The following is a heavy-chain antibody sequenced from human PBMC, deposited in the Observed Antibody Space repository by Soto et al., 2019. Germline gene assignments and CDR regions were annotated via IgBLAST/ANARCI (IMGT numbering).Heavy chain of an antibody. Sequence: QITLEESGPTLVKPTETLTLTCTFSGFSLTTYGVGVGWIRQPPGKALEWLALIYWDNDKRYSPSLKSRPTVTTDTSTNQVVLTMTNMGPVDTATYYCAHRLEVYDWNSGNYDYWGQGTLVTVSS. D-gene: IGHD1-7*01. V-gene: IGHV2-5*02. CDR3: AHRLEVYDWNSGNYDY. CDR1: GFSLTTYGVG. J-gene: IGHJ4*02. CDR2: IYWDNDK.